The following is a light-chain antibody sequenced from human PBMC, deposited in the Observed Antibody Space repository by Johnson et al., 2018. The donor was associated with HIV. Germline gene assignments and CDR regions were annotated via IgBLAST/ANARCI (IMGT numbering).Light chain of an antibody. V-gene: IGLV1-51*02. J-gene: IGLJ1*01. CDR2: ENN. CDR1: SSNIGNNY. Sequence: QSVLTQPPSVSAAPGQKVTISCSGSSSNIGNNYVSWYQQLPGTAPKLLIYENNKRPSGIPDRFSGSKSGTSATLGITGLQTGDEADYYCGTGDSSLSAGYVFGTWTKVTFL. CDR3: GTGDSSLSAGYV.